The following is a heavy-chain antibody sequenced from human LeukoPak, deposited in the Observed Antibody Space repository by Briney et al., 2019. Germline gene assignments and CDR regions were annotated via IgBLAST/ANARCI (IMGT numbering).Heavy chain of an antibody. CDR2: IWYDGSNK. CDR1: EFTFSSYG. V-gene: IGHV3-33*06. CDR3: AKDKYDSSGYYSYLDY. D-gene: IGHD3-22*01. J-gene: IGHJ4*02. Sequence: GGSLRLSCAASEFTFSSYGMHWVRQAPGKGLEWVAVIWYDGSNKYYADSVKGRFTISRDNSKNTLYLQMNSLRAEDTAVYYCAKDKYDSSGYYSYLDYWGQGTLVTVSS.